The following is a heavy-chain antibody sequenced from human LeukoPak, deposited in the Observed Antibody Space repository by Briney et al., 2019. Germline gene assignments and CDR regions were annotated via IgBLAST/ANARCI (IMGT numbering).Heavy chain of an antibody. V-gene: IGHV3-74*01. CDR1: GFTFRSYW. CDR3: ARDQYDTWSRRGNFDS. CDR2: INSDGSST. Sequence: PGRSLRLSCAASGFTFRSYWMHWVRQAPGKGLVWVSRINSDGSSTGYADSVKGRFTISRDNTKNSLYLQMNSLRAEDTAVFYCARDQYDTWSRRGNFDSWGQGTLVIVSS. J-gene: IGHJ4*02. D-gene: IGHD3-3*01.